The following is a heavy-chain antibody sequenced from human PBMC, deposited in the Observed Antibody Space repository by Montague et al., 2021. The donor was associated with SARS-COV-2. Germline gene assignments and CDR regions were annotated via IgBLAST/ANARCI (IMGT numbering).Heavy chain of an antibody. CDR2: IYYSGST. V-gene: IGHV4-39*07. J-gene: IGHJ5*02. CDR3: ARDGGTVTTFLGVGYVRGGLNGFDP. CDR1: GGSISSSSYY. D-gene: IGHD4-17*01. Sequence: SETLSLTCTVSGGSISSSSYYWGWIRQPPGKGLEWIGSIYYSGSTXYNPSLKSRVTISVDTSKNQFSLKLSSVTAADTAVYYCARDGGTVTTFLGVGYVRGGLNGFDPWGQGTLVTVSS.